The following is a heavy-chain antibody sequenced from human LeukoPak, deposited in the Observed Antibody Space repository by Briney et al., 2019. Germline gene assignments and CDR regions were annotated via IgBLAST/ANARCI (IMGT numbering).Heavy chain of an antibody. CDR2: IYTSGRT. CDR1: GGSISSYY. CDR3: ARDFDLFPTVGYFDY. J-gene: IGHJ4*02. V-gene: IGHV4-4*07. Sequence: PSETLSLTCTVAGGSISSYYGSWIRQPAGKGLEWIGRIYTSGRTNYSPSLKSPVTMSVATSNNQFTLKLSSVTAADTAVYSCARDFDLFPTVGYFDYWGQGTLVTVSS. D-gene: IGHD1-26*01.